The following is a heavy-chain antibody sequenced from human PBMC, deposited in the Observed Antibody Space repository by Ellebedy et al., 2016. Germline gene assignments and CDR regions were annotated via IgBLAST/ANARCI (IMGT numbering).Heavy chain of an antibody. CDR2: ILDDGLDK. CDR3: AKARSSGYDMDV. J-gene: IGHJ6*02. D-gene: IGHD2-2*01. Sequence: GGSLRLXXAASGFTFSRYAIHWVRQIPGEGLEWVAAILDDGLDKNYRDSVRGRFTISRDNSKNRVYLQMSSLRLEDTAVYYCAKARSSGYDMDVWGQGTTVTVS. CDR1: GFTFSRYA. V-gene: IGHV3-30*02.